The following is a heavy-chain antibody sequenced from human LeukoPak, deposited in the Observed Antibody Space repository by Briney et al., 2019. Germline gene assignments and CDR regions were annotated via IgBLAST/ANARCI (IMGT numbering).Heavy chain of an antibody. CDR1: GYTFTGYY. J-gene: IGHJ3*02. V-gene: IGHV1-18*04. CDR2: ISAYNGNT. CDR3: ARETWHDAFDI. Sequence: ASVKASCKASGYTFTGYYMHWVRQAPGQGLEWMGWISAYNGNTNYAQKLQGRVTMTTDTSTSTAYMELRSLRSDDTAVYYCARETWHDAFDIWGQGTMVTVSS.